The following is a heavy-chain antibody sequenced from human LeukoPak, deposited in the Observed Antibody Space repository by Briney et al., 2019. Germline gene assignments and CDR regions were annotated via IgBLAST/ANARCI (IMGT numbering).Heavy chain of an antibody. CDR3: AKDGSSSTSRLPPDY. Sequence: PGGSLKLSCAASGFTFSSYAMSWVGLAPGKGLEWVSAISGSGGSTYYADSVKGRFTISRDNSKNTLYLQMNSLRAEDTAVYYCAKDGSSSTSRLPPDYWGQGTLVTVSS. V-gene: IGHV3-23*01. J-gene: IGHJ4*02. CDR2: ISGSGGST. D-gene: IGHD2-2*01. CDR1: GFTFSSYA.